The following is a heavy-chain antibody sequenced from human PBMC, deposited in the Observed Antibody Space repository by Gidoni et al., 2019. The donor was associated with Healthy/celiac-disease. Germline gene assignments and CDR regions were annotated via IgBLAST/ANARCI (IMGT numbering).Heavy chain of an antibody. J-gene: IGHJ6*02. V-gene: IGHV4-4*07. CDR3: ARGGGTTGTTSYYYYGMDV. CDR2: IYTSGST. D-gene: IGHD1-1*01. CDR1: GGSISSYY. Sequence: QVQLQESGPGLVKPSETLSLTCTVSGGSISSYYWSWIRQPAGKGLEWIGRIYTSGSTNYNPSLKSRVTMSVDTSKNQFSLKLSSVTAADTAVYYCARGGGTTGTTSYYYYGMDVWGQGTTVTVSS.